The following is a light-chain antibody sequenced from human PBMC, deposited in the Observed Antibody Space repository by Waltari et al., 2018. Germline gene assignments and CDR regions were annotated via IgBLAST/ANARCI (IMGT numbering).Light chain of an antibody. CDR3: QQYYSSPWT. J-gene: IGKJ1*01. Sequence: DIVMTQSPDSLAVSLGERSTINCQSSQSALYSSNNNNYLAWYQQKPGQPPKLLIYWASTRESGVPDRFSGSGSGTDFTLTISSLQAEDVAVYYCQQYYSSPWTFGQGTKVEIK. CDR2: WAS. CDR1: QSALYSSNNNNY. V-gene: IGKV4-1*01.